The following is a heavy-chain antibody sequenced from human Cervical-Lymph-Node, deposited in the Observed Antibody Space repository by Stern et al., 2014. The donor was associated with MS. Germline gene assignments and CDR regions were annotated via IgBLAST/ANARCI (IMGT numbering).Heavy chain of an antibody. J-gene: IGHJ4*02. Sequence: VQLVQSGAEVKKPGESLKISCKGSGYSFTYYRIGWVRQMPGKGLEWVGTIYPGDSDARYSPSFQGQATISADKSISTAYLQWNSLKASDTAMYYCARGYLELFDYWGQGTLVTVSS. V-gene: IGHV5-51*03. CDR2: IYPGDSDA. CDR3: ARGYLELFDY. D-gene: IGHD1-7*01. CDR1: GYSFTYYR.